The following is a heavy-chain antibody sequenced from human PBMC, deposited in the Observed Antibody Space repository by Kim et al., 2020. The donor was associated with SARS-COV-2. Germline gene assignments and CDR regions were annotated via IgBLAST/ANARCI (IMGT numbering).Heavy chain of an antibody. Sequence: GGSLRLSCAASGFTFSSYGMHWVRQAPGKGLEWVAVISYDGSNKYYADSVKGRFTISRDNSKNTLYLQMNSLRAEDTAVYYCAKDLYYGSGSWYYYYGMDVWGQGTTVTVSS. D-gene: IGHD3-10*01. CDR2: ISYDGSNK. CDR1: GFTFSSYG. J-gene: IGHJ6*02. CDR3: AKDLYYGSGSWYYYYGMDV. V-gene: IGHV3-30*18.